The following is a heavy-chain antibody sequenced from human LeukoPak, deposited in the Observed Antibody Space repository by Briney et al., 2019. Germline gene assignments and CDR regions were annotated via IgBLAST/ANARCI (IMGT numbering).Heavy chain of an antibody. Sequence: PGESLRLSCAASGFTFSDYGMHWVRQAPGKGLEWVAFIRNDGSNEYYPDSVKGRFTISRDNSRNTLYLQMNSLRPEDTAVYYCAKGGSASHNWFDPWGQGTLVTVSS. D-gene: IGHD2-15*01. CDR2: IRNDGSNE. CDR1: GFTFSDYG. V-gene: IGHV3-30*02. J-gene: IGHJ5*02. CDR3: AKGGSASHNWFDP.